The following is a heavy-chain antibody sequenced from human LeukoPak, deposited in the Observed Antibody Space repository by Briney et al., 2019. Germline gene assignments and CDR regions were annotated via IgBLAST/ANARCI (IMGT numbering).Heavy chain of an antibody. J-gene: IGHJ4*02. V-gene: IGHV3-21*01. CDR3: AREERQQLHFDY. CDR2: ISSSSSYI. D-gene: IGHD6-13*01. CDR1: GFTFSSYS. Sequence: GGSLRLSCAASGFTFSSYSMNWVRQAPGKGLEWVSSISSSSSYIYYADSVKGRFTISRDNAKNSLYLQMSSLRAEDTAVYYCAREERQQLHFDYWGQGTLVTVSS.